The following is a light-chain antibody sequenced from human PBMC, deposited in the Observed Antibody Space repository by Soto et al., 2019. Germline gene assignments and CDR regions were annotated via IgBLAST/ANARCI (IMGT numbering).Light chain of an antibody. CDR1: QTITNSY. CDR2: DAS. CDR3: QQYGGSPPLT. V-gene: IGKV3-20*01. J-gene: IGKJ4*01. Sequence: EIVLTQSPGTLSLSPGERATLSCRASQTITNSYLAWYQQRLGQAPRLLIYDASSRATGIPDRFSGSGSGTDFTLTISRLEPEDFAVYYCQQYGGSPPLTFGGGTKVEIK.